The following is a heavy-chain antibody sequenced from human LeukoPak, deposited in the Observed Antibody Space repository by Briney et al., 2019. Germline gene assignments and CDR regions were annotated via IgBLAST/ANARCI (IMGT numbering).Heavy chain of an antibody. Sequence: GSLRLSCAASGFTFSDYYMSWIRQAPGKGLEWVSYISTTGNTMYYADSVKGRFTISRDNAKNSLYLQMNSLRAEDTAVYYCARVSSTAFDHWGQGTLVTVSS. CDR1: GFTFSDYY. V-gene: IGHV3-11*01. D-gene: IGHD1-26*01. J-gene: IGHJ4*02. CDR3: ARVSSTAFDH. CDR2: ISTTGNTM.